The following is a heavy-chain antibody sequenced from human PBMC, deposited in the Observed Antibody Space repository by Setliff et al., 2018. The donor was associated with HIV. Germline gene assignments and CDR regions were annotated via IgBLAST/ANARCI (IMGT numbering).Heavy chain of an antibody. CDR2: IYFTGSS. J-gene: IGHJ4*02. CDR3: ARNYYYQD. CDR1: GGSISTYY. D-gene: IGHD3-22*01. Sequence: SETLSLTCTVSGGSISTYYWSWIRQPPGKGLEWIGSIYFTGSSDNNPSLKSRVTLSVDTSKHQFSLKLSSVTAADTAVYYCARNYYYQDWGQGTLVTVSS. V-gene: IGHV4-59*12.